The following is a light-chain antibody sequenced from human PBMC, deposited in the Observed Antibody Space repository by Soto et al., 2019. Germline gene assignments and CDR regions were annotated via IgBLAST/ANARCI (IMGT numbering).Light chain of an antibody. CDR2: EVS. CDR3: SSYRSTTTFGV. V-gene: IGLV2-14*01. J-gene: IGLJ1*01. CDR1: ISDIGRYNY. Sequence: QSVLTQPASVYGSPGLSITISCTGTISDIGRYNYVSWYQQHPGKARKVVIYEVSNRPLGVSNRFSASKSGNAASLIISGLQADDEADYFCSSYRSTTTFGVFGTGTKVTVL.